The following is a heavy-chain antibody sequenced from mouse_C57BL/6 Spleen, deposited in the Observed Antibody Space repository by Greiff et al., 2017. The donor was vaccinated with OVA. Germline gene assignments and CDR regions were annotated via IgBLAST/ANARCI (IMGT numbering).Heavy chain of an antibody. J-gene: IGHJ4*01. Sequence: QVQLQQPGAELVKPGASVKVSCKASGYTFTSYWMHWVKQRPGQGLEWIGRIHPSDSDTNYNQKFKGKATLTVDKSSSTAYMQLSSLTSEDSAVYYCAISNYGNPYYAMDYWGQGTSVTVSS. CDR1: GYTFTSYW. D-gene: IGHD2-1*01. V-gene: IGHV1-74*01. CDR2: IHPSDSDT. CDR3: AISNYGNPYYAMDY.